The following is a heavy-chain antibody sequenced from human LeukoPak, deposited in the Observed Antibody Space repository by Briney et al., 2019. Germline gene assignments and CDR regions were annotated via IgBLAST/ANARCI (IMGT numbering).Heavy chain of an antibody. J-gene: IGHJ4*02. CDR3: ARSPDILTGENFDY. CDR2: MNPNSGNT. Sequence: ASVKVSCKASGYTFTSYDINWVRQAPGQGLEWMGWMNPNSGNTGYAQKFQDRVTMTRDTSISTDYMELSRLRYDDTAVYYCARSPDILTGENFDYWGQGTLVTVSS. D-gene: IGHD3-9*01. CDR1: GYTFTSYD. V-gene: IGHV1-8*01.